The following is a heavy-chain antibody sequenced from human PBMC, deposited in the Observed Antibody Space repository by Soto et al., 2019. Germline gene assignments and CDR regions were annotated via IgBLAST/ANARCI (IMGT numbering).Heavy chain of an antibody. CDR3: ARGLERYYYDY. J-gene: IGHJ4*02. D-gene: IGHD1-20*01. CDR1: GGCISSYC. V-gene: IGHV4-59*01. CDR2: IYYSGST. Sequence: SESLSRTCTVGGGCISSYCWSWIRQPPGKGLEWIGYIYYSGSTNYNPSLKSRVTISVDTSKNQFSLKLSSVTAADTAVYYCARGLERYYYDYWGQGTLVNVS.